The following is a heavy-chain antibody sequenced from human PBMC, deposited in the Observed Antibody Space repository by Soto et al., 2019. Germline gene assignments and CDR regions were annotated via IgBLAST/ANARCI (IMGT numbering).Heavy chain of an antibody. J-gene: IGHJ4*02. D-gene: IGHD3-22*01. Sequence: ASVKVSCKASGYTFTSYAMHWARQAPGQRLEWMGWINAGNGNTKYSQKFQGRVTITRDTSASTAYMELSSLRSEDTAVYYCARDYYYDSSGYSYYFDYWGQGTLVTVSS. CDR3: ARDYYYDSSGYSYYFDY. CDR2: INAGNGNT. V-gene: IGHV1-3*01. CDR1: GYTFTSYA.